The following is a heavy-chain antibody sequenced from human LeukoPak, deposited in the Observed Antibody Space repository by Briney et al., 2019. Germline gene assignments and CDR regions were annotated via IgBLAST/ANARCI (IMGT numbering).Heavy chain of an antibody. CDR3: AREIVVVVAATFAFDI. D-gene: IGHD2-15*01. CDR1: GFTFSSYS. Sequence: RGSLRLSCAASGFTFSSYSMNWVRQAPGKGLEWVSSISSSSSYIYYADSVKGRFTISRDNAKNSLYLQMNSLRAEDTAVYYCAREIVVVVAATFAFDIWGQGTMVTFSS. V-gene: IGHV3-21*01. CDR2: ISSSSSYI. J-gene: IGHJ3*02.